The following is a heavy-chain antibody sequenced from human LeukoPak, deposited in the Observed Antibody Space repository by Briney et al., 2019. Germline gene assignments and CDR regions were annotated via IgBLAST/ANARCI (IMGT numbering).Heavy chain of an antibody. CDR3: ARYYTGYSIDY. CDR1: GDSITNYF. Sequence: TSETLSLTCTVSGDSITNYFWSWIRQPPGKGLEWIGCIYNSGSTNYNPSLNPSLKSRVTISVDTSKNQFFLRLSSVTAADTAVYFCARYYTGYSIDYWGQGTLVTVSS. D-gene: IGHD5-12*01. V-gene: IGHV4-59*01. J-gene: IGHJ4*02. CDR2: IYNSGST.